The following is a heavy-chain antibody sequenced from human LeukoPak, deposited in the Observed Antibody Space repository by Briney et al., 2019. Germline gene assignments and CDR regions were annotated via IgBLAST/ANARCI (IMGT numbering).Heavy chain of an antibody. CDR2: IGGSGVST. CDR3: AKEVEPLWSGYTWFDP. J-gene: IGHJ5*02. CDR1: DFKFSSYA. V-gene: IGHV3-23*01. D-gene: IGHD3-3*01. Sequence: RLXCVLSDFKFSSYAMSWVRQAPGXGXXXVSGIGGSGVSTFYADSVKGRFTISRDNSKNTVYLQMDSLRVEDTAVYHCAKEVEPLWSGYTWFDPWGQGTLVTVSS.